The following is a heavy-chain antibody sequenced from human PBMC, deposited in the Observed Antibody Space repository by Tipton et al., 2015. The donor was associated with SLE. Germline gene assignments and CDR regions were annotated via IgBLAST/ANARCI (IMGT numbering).Heavy chain of an antibody. CDR3: ARGLPIAVAGTWFDY. J-gene: IGHJ4*02. Sequence: TLSLTCTVSGGSISSHYWSWIRQPPGKGLEWIGYIYYRGSTNYNPSLKSRVTISVDTSKNQFSLKLSSVTAADTAVYYCARGLPIAVAGTWFDYWGQGTLVTVSS. CDR2: IYYRGST. CDR1: GGSISSHY. V-gene: IGHV4-59*11. D-gene: IGHD6-19*01.